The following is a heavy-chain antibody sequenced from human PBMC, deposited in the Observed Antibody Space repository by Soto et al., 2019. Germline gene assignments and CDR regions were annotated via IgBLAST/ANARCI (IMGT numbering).Heavy chain of an antibody. D-gene: IGHD1-7*01. CDR1: GASVSGGGSY. CDR2: IYNSENT. CDR3: ARATPELHKGQAFDI. J-gene: IGHJ3*02. Sequence: QVQLRESGPGLVKPSQTLSLTCTVSGASVSGGGSYWTWIRQLPGKGLEWIGYIYNSENTYYHPSLKSRVDISVDTSKNQFSLTMSSVSAADTAIYYCARATPELHKGQAFDIWGQGTMVTVSS. V-gene: IGHV4-31*03.